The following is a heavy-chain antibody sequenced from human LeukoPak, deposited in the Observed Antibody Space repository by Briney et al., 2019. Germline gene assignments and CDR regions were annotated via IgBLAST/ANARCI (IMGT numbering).Heavy chain of an antibody. CDR3: AREGYSSNWYDY. V-gene: IGHV4-59*11. D-gene: IGHD6-13*01. J-gene: IGHJ5*01. CDR1: GGSISSHY. Sequence: PSETLSLTCTVSGGSISSHYWAWIRQPPGKGLEWIGYISYTGSTNYNPSPKSRVTISVDTSKSQFSLKLRSVTAADTAVYYCAREGYSSNWYDYWGQGTLVTVSS. CDR2: ISYTGST.